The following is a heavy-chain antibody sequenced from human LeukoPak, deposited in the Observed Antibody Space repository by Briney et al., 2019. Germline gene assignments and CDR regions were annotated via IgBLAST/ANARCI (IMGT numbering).Heavy chain of an antibody. J-gene: IGHJ4*02. V-gene: IGHV3-23*01. CDR2: ISGSGGST. CDR3: AKSVYYFDY. Sequence: VRQAXXXXXXWVSAISGSGGSTYYADSVKGRFTISRDNSKNTLYLQMNSLRAEDTAVYYCAKSVYYFDYWGQGTLVTVSS.